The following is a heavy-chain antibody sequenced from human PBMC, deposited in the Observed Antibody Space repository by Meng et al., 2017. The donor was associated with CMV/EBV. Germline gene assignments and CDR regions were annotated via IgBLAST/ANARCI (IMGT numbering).Heavy chain of an antibody. CDR3: ARSPPYCSSTSCHWGWFDP. V-gene: IGHV1-18*01. J-gene: IGHJ5*02. CDR2: ISAYNGNT. D-gene: IGHD2-2*01. CDR1: GYTFTSYV. Sequence: ASVKVSCKAPGYTFTSYVISWVRQAPGQGLEWMGWISAYNGNTNYAQKLQGRVTMTTDTSTSTAYMELRSLRSDDTAVYYCARSPPYCSSTSCHWGWFDPWGQGTLVTVSS.